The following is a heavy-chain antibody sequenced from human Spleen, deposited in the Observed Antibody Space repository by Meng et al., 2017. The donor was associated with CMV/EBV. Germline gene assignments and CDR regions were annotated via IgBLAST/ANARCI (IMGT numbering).Heavy chain of an antibody. V-gene: IGHV3-43D*03. CDR2: ISWDGGST. D-gene: IGHD3-10*01. CDR3: AKDLWFGEPGGMDV. Sequence: GESLKISCAASRFTFDDYGLSWVRQAPGKGLEWVSLISWDGGSTYYADSVKGRFTISRDNSKNSLYLQMNSLRAEDTALYYCAKDLWFGEPGGMDVWGQGTTVTVSS. J-gene: IGHJ6*02. CDR1: RFTFDDYG.